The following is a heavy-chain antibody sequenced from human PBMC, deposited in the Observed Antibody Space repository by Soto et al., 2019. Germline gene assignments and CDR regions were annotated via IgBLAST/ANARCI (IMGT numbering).Heavy chain of an antibody. Sequence: SETLSLTCAVYGGSFSGYYWSWIRQPPGKGLEWIGEINHSGSTNYNPSLKSRVTISVDTSKNQFSLKLSSVTAADTAVYYCARGLAVVEMATSFDYWGQGTLVTVSS. V-gene: IGHV4-34*01. D-gene: IGHD5-12*01. J-gene: IGHJ4*02. CDR1: GGSFSGYY. CDR2: INHSGST. CDR3: ARGLAVVEMATSFDY.